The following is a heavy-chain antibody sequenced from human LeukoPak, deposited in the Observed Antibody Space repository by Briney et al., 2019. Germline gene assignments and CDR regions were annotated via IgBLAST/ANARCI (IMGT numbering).Heavy chain of an antibody. J-gene: IGHJ6*03. V-gene: IGHV3-30*02. D-gene: IGHD4-17*01. CDR3: AKDRDYGDYPSAYYYYMDV. CDR1: GFTFSSYW. CDR2: IRYDGTNK. Sequence: GGSLRLSCVASGFTFSSYWMHWVRQAPGKGPEWVAFIRYDGTNKWYADSVKGRFTISRDNSKNMLYLQMNSLRAEDTAVYHCAKDRDYGDYPSAYYYYMDVWGKGTTVTVSS.